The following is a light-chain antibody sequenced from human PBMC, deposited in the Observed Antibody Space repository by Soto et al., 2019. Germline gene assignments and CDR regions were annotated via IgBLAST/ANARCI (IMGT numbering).Light chain of an antibody. CDR2: NAF. CDR1: QGIRNH. Sequence: IQMTQSPSSLSASVGDRVTITCRASQGIRNHLLGWYQQKPGKAPKFLIYNAFSLQSGVPSRFSGSGSGTEFTLTISSLQPEDFATYYCLQHDAYPLTFGEGTKVDMK. CDR3: LQHDAYPLT. V-gene: IGKV1-17*01. J-gene: IGKJ1*01.